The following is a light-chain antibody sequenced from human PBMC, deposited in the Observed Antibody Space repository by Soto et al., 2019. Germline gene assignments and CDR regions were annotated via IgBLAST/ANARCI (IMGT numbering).Light chain of an antibody. J-gene: IGKJ1*01. CDR2: GAS. V-gene: IGKV3-15*01. CDR1: QSVSSS. CDR3: QQYNNWWT. Sequence: EVVMTQSPATLSMSPGERATLSCRASQSVSSSLAWYQQKPGQAPRLLIYGASTRATGIPDRFSGSGSETEFTLTISSLQAEDVAIYYGQQYNNWWTFGQGTKVEIK.